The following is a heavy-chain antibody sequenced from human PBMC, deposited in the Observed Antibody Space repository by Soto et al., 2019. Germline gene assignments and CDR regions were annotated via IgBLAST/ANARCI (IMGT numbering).Heavy chain of an antibody. D-gene: IGHD3-22*01. CDR3: ARGISMTVAVQRDAPDKYYFDS. CDR1: GGSFSGYY. V-gene: IGHV4-34*01. Sequence: QVQLQQWGAGLLKPSETLSLNCAVYGGSFSGYYWTWIRQPPGKGLEWIGEINHSGSTNQSPSLKSRVSISVDTSKNQFSLKVRSVTAADTAVYYCARGISMTVAVQRDAPDKYYFDSWGQGTLVTVSS. CDR2: INHSGST. J-gene: IGHJ4*02.